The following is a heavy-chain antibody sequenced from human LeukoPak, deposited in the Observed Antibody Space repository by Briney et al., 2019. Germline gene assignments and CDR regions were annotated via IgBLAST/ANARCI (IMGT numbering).Heavy chain of an antibody. V-gene: IGHV3-53*01. J-gene: IGHJ5*02. CDR2: IYSGGST. CDR1: GFTVSSNY. D-gene: IGHD3-3*01. Sequence: GGSLRLSCAASGFTVSSNYMSWVRQAAGKGLEWVSVIYSGGSTYYADSVKGRFTISRDNSKNTLYLQMNSLRAEDTAVYYCARDLRFNRFDPWGQGTLVTVSS. CDR3: ARDLRFNRFDP.